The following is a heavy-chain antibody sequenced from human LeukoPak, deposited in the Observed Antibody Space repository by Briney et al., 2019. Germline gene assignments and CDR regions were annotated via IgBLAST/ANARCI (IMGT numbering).Heavy chain of an antibody. CDR2: ISYDGSNK. CDR3: AKHNIDY. J-gene: IGHJ4*02. Sequence: GGSLRLSCAASGFTFSSYAMHWVRQAAGKGLEWVAVISYDGSNKYYADSVKGRFTISRDNSKNTLYLQMNSLRAEDTAVYYCAKHNIDYWGQGTLVTVSS. V-gene: IGHV3-30*18. D-gene: IGHD1-1*01. CDR1: GFTFSSYA.